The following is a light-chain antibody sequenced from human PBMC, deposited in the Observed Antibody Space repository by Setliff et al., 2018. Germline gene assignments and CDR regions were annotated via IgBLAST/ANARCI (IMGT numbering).Light chain of an antibody. CDR1: SSDIHGFSY. Sequence: QSALTQLASVSGSPGQSITISCTGISSDIHGFSYVSWYQQHPDKAPKLLIYDVTYRPSGVSDRFSASMSGNTASLTISGLQAEDEGDYYCSSYTARSAVFGPGTKVTVL. J-gene: IGLJ1*01. V-gene: IGLV2-14*03. CDR2: DVT. CDR3: SSYTARSAV.